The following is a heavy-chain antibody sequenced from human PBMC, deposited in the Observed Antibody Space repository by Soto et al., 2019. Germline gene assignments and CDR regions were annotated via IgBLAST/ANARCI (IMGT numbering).Heavy chain of an antibody. J-gene: IGHJ3*02. Sequence: PSETLSLTCAVYGGSFSGYYWSWIRKPPGKGLEWIGEINHSGSTNYNPSLKSRVTISVDTSKNQFSLKLSSVTAADTAVYYCAREPSYYDSSGYGDDPDAFDIWGQGTMVTVSS. CDR1: GGSFSGYY. D-gene: IGHD3-22*01. CDR2: INHSGST. CDR3: AREPSYYDSSGYGDDPDAFDI. V-gene: IGHV4-34*01.